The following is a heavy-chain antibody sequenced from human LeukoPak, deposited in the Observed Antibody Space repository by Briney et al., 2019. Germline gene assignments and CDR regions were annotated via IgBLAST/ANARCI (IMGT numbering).Heavy chain of an antibody. CDR2: IYPRDSDT. D-gene: IGHD5-12*01. Sequence: GESLKISCKASGYIFTNYWIGWVRQMPGKGVEWMGIIYPRDSDTRYSPSFQGQVTVSADKSISTAYLQWNTLEASDTAMYYCARRQYSGYDFDFWGQGTLVTVSS. CDR1: GYIFTNYW. CDR3: ARRQYSGYDFDF. J-gene: IGHJ4*02. V-gene: IGHV5-51*01.